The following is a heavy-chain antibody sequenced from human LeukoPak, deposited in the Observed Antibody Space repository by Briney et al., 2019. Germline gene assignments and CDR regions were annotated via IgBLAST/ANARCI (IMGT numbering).Heavy chain of an antibody. Sequence: GASVKVSCKASGYIFTAHYLHWVRQAPGQGLEWMGLINPSGSSTLYAQKFQGRVSVTRDTSINTAYMELSGLKSEDTAVYYCARGGCSTITCFFFDSWGQGTLVTVSS. V-gene: IGHV1-46*01. CDR2: INPSGSST. D-gene: IGHD2-2*01. J-gene: IGHJ4*02. CDR3: ARGGCSTITCFFFDS. CDR1: GYIFTAHY.